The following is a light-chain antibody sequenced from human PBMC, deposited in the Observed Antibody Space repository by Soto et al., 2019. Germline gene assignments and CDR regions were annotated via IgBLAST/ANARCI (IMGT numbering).Light chain of an antibody. J-gene: IGKJ4*01. CDR3: QQYGSSPGT. Sequence: EIVFTQSPGTLSFSPGERATLSCRASQSVSSSYLAWYQQKPGQAPRLLIYNAFNRATGIPDRFSGSGSGTDFTLTISRLEPEDFAVYYCQQYGSSPGTLGGGTKVDIK. CDR1: QSVSSSY. V-gene: IGKV3-20*01. CDR2: NAF.